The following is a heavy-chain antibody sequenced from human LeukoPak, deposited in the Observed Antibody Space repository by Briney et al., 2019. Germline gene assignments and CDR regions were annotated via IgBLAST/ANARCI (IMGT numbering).Heavy chain of an antibody. CDR1: GFTFSSYA. J-gene: IGHJ6*03. V-gene: IGHV3-30*04. CDR3: AKDPYSSGWYDYYYYYMDV. CDR2: ISYDGSNK. Sequence: LRLSCAASGFTFSSYAMHWVRQAPGKGLEWVAVISYDGSNKYYADSVKGRFTISRDNSKNTLYLQMNSLRAEDTAVYYCAKDPYSSGWYDYYYYYMDVWGKGTTVTISS. D-gene: IGHD6-19*01.